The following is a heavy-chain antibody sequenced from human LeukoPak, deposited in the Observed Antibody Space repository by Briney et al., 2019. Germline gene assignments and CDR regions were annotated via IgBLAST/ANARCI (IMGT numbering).Heavy chain of an antibody. CDR3: ARDTGNWFDP. J-gene: IGHJ5*02. CDR1: GGSISSYY. Sequence: PSETLSLTCTVSGGSISSYYWSWIRQPPGKGLEWIGYIYYSGSTIYNPSLKSRVTMSVDTSKNQFSLNLSSVTAADTAVYYCARDTGNWFDPWGQGTLVTVSS. CDR2: IYYSGST. D-gene: IGHD3-10*01. V-gene: IGHV4-59*01.